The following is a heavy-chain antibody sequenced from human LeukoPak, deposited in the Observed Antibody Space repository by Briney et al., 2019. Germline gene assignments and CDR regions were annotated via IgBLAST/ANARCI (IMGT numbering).Heavy chain of an antibody. CDR2: ISYDGSNK. CDR1: GFTFSGYP. V-gene: IGHV3-30-3*02. J-gene: IGHJ4*02. CDR3: AKVHGSSSSFDY. Sequence: AGGSLRLSCAASGFTFSGYPIHWVRQAPGKGLEWVAVISYDGSNKYYADSVKGRFTISRDNSKNTLYLQMNSLRAEDTAVYYCAKVHGSSSSFDYWGQGTLVTVSS. D-gene: IGHD6-13*01.